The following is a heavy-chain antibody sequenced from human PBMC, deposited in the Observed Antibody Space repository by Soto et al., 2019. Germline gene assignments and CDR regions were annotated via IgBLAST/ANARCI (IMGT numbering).Heavy chain of an antibody. Sequence: QVQLVQSGAEAKKPGSSVKVSCKASGGTFNKYAFSWVRQAPGQGLEWMGGIIPIFETTTYAQMFQGRVTITADESTSTTYLERSSLRSEDTAVYYCVRDRGTQMHLFVWDNWGQGTLVTVSS. J-gene: IGHJ4*02. CDR1: GGTFNKYA. CDR3: VRDRGTQMHLFVWDN. V-gene: IGHV1-69*01. CDR2: IIPIFETT. D-gene: IGHD3-16*01.